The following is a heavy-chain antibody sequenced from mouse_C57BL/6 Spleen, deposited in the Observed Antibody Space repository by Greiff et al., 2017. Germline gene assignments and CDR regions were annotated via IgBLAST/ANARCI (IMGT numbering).Heavy chain of an antibody. V-gene: IGHV1-9*01. Sequence: VQLQQSGAELMKPGASVKLSCKATGYTFTGYWIEWVKQRPGHGLEWIGEILPGRGSTNYNEKFKGKATFTADTSSNTAYMQLSSLTTEDSAIYYCASYYSNYRYFDVWGTGTTVTVSS. CDR3: ASYYSNYRYFDV. J-gene: IGHJ1*03. CDR1: GYTFTGYW. CDR2: ILPGRGST. D-gene: IGHD2-5*01.